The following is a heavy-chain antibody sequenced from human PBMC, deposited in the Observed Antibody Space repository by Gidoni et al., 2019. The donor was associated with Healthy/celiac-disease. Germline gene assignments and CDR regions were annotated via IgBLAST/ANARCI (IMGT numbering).Heavy chain of an antibody. D-gene: IGHD1-26*01. CDR3: AKESGEWELPGMDV. CDR2: ISGSGGST. J-gene: IGHJ6*02. Sequence: EVQLLESGGGLVQPGWSLRLSCAASGFTFRSYAMSWVRQAPGKGLEWVSAISGSGGSTYYADSVKGRFTISRDNSKNTLYLQMNSLRAEDTAVYYCAKESGEWELPGMDVWGQGTTVTVSS. V-gene: IGHV3-23*01. CDR1: GFTFRSYA.